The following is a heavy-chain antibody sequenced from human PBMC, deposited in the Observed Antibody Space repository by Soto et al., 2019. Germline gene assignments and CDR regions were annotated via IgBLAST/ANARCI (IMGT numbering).Heavy chain of an antibody. CDR1: GFTFSSYE. CDR2: ISSSGSTI. CDR3: ARHSSGWYAEDY. V-gene: IGHV3-48*03. Sequence: SLRLSCAASGFTFSSYEMNWVRQAPGKGLEWVSYISSSGSTIYYADSVKGRFTISRDNAKNSLYLQMNSLRAEDTAVYYCARHSSGWYAEDYWGQGTLVTVSS. J-gene: IGHJ4*02. D-gene: IGHD6-19*01.